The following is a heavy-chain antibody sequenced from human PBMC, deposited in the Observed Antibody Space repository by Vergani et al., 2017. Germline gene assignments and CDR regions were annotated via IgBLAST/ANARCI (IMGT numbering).Heavy chain of an antibody. CDR2: IYYSGST. D-gene: IGHD6-19*01. J-gene: IGHJ5*02. CDR1: GASIRSSNYY. V-gene: IGHV4-39*01. Sequence: QLQLQESGPGLVKPSATLSLTCSVSGASIRSSNYYWGWIRQPPGKGLEWIASIYYSGSTYYNPSLKRRVTISVDTSKNQFPLKLSSVTAADTAVYFCARHSTVEWLVKLGWIDPWGQGILVTVSS. CDR3: ARHSTVEWLVKLGWIDP.